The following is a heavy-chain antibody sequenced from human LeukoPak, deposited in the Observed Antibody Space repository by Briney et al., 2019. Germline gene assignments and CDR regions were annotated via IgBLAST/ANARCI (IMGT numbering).Heavy chain of an antibody. J-gene: IGHJ6*03. CDR1: GGTFSSYA. D-gene: IGHD3-10*01. Sequence: ASVTVSCKASGGTFSSYAISWVRQAPGQGLEWMGGIIPIFGTANYAQKFQGRVTITTDESTSTAYMELSSLRSEDTAVYYCARKGPNTMVRGVITVPTFRWDYYYMDVWGKGTTVTVSS. V-gene: IGHV1-69*05. CDR3: ARKGPNTMVRGVITVPTFRWDYYYMDV. CDR2: IIPIFGTA.